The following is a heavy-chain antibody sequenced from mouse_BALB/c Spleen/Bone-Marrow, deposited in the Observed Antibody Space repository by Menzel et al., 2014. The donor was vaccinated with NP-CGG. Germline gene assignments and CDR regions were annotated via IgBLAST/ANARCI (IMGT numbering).Heavy chain of an antibody. CDR2: IDPAKDNT. J-gene: IGHJ3*01. CDR1: GFNIRDTY. D-gene: IGHD3-2*01. CDR3: ARGVRQLGLPF. V-gene: IGHV14-3*02. Sequence: EVQLQQSGAELVKPGASVKLSCTSSGFNIRDTYIHWVKQRPEQGLEWIGKIDPAKDNTEYDPKFQGKATITADTPSNTAYLQLSSLTSEDTAAYYCARGVRQLGLPFWGQGTLVTVST.